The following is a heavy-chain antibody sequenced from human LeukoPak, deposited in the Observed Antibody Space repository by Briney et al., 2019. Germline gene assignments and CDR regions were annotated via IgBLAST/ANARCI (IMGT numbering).Heavy chain of an antibody. Sequence: GGSLRLSCAASGFTFSSYAMHWVRQAPGKGLEWVAVISYDGSNKYYADSVKGRFTISRDNSKNTLYLQMNSLRAEDTALYYCARGPDVAIVATILMDYWGQGTLVTVSS. V-gene: IGHV3-30*04. J-gene: IGHJ4*02. CDR2: ISYDGSNK. D-gene: IGHD5-12*01. CDR1: GFTFSSYA. CDR3: ARGPDVAIVATILMDY.